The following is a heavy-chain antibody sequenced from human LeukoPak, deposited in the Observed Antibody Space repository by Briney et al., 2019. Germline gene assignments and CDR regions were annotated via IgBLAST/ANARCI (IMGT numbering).Heavy chain of an antibody. CDR2: IYSGGST. Sequence: GGSLRLSCAASGFTFDDYGMSWVRQAPGKGLEWVSVIYSGGSTYYADSVKGRFTISRDNSKNTLYLQMNSLRAEDTAVYYCARDTGPLDYWGQGTLVTVSS. CDR1: GFTFDDYG. V-gene: IGHV3-66*01. CDR3: ARDTGPLDY. D-gene: IGHD4-17*01. J-gene: IGHJ4*02.